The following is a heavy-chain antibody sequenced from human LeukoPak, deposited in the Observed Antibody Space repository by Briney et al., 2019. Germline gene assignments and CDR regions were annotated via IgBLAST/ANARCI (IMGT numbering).Heavy chain of an antibody. Sequence: ASVKVSCKASGGAFSSYAISWVRQAPGQGLEWMGRIIPIFGIANYAQKFQGRVTITADKSTSTAYMELSSLRSEDTAVYYCARDDTMVRGPTGYWGQGTLVTVSS. D-gene: IGHD3-10*01. CDR3: ARDDTMVRGPTGY. CDR2: IIPIFGIA. J-gene: IGHJ4*02. CDR1: GGAFSSYA. V-gene: IGHV1-69*04.